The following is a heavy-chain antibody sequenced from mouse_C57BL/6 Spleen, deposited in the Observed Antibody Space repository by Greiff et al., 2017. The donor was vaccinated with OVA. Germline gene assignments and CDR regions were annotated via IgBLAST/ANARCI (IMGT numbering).Heavy chain of an antibody. CDR1: GFTFSDYG. Sequence: DVKLVESGGGLVKPGGSLKLSCAASGFTFSDYGMHWVRQAPEKGLEWVAYISSGSSTIYYADTVKGRFTISRDNAKNTLFLQMTSLRSEDTAMYYCAREPRSWFAYWGQGTLVTVSA. D-gene: IGHD1-1*01. V-gene: IGHV5-17*01. J-gene: IGHJ3*01. CDR3: AREPRSWFAY. CDR2: ISSGSSTI.